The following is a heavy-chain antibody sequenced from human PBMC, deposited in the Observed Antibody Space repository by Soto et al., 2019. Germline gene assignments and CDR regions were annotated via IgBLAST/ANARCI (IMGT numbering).Heavy chain of an antibody. D-gene: IGHD1-1*01. CDR2: INPNSVGT. V-gene: IGHV1-2*02. CDR3: ARRAETNGWNGFGADKYYFDF. J-gene: IGHJ4*02. Sequence: ASVKVSCKASGYTFTGHYMHWVRQAPGQGLEWMGWINPNSVGTNYAQKFQGRVTMTRDTSISTAYMELSRLRSDDTAVYYCARRAETNGWNGFGADKYYFDFWGQGTLVTVSS. CDR1: GYTFTGHY.